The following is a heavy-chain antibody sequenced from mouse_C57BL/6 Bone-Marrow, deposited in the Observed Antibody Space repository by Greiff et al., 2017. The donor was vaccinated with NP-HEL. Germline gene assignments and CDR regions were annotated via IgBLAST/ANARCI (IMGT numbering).Heavy chain of an antibody. CDR1: GYAFSSSW. V-gene: IGHV1-82*01. CDR2: IYPGDGDT. D-gene: IGHD2-3*01. CDR3: SHYDGSFYYFDY. J-gene: IGHJ2*01. Sequence: QVQLKESGPELVKPGASVKISCKASGYAFSSSWMNWVKQRPGKGLEWIGRIYPGDGDTNYNGKLKGKATLTADKSSSTAYMQLSSLTSEDSAVYFFSHYDGSFYYFDYWGQGTTLTVSS.